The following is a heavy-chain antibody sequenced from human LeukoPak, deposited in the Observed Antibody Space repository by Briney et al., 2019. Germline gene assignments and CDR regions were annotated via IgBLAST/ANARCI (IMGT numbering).Heavy chain of an antibody. CDR1: GYTFTSSG. Sequence: GASVKVSCKASGYTFTSSGISWVRQAPGQGLEWMGWINPNSGGTNYAQKFQGRVTMTRDTSISTAYMELSRLRSDDTAVYYCARDGSGPTSSPDFDYWGQGTLVTVSS. J-gene: IGHJ4*02. V-gene: IGHV1-2*02. CDR3: ARDGSGPTSSPDFDY. CDR2: INPNSGGT. D-gene: IGHD2-15*01.